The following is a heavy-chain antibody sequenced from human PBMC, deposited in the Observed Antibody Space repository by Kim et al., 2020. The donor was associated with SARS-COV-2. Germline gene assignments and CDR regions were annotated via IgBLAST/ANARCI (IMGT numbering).Heavy chain of an antibody. J-gene: IGHJ6*03. Sequence: NTDCAQRFQGRVTMTRNTSINTAYMELSSLTSEDTAVYYCARENSYYMDVWSKGTTVTVSS. CDR3: ARENSYYMDV. CDR2: NT. V-gene: IGHV1-8*01.